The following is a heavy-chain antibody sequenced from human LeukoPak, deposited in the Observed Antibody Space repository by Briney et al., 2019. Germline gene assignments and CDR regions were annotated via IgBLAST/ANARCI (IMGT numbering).Heavy chain of an antibody. CDR3: ARYPPDCKTTDCRPGDWFDP. Sequence: ASVKVSCRTSGYTFTGYYMHWVRQAPGQGLEWMEWINPTSGATNYAQKFQGRVTMTRDTSISTAYMALSRLRSDDTAVYYCARYPPDCKTTDCRPGDWFDPWGQGTLVTVSP. J-gene: IGHJ5*02. V-gene: IGHV1-2*02. CDR1: GYTFTGYY. CDR2: INPTSGAT. D-gene: IGHD2/OR15-2a*01.